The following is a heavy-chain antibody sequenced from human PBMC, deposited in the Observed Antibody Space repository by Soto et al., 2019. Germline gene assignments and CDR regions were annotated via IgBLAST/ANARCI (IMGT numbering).Heavy chain of an antibody. Sequence: ASVKVSCKASGYTFTSYYMHWVRQAPGQGLEWMGIINPSGGSTSYAQKFQGRVTMTRDTSTSTVYMELSSLRSEDTAVYYCAXDRLGSYGPLRSYYFDYWGQGTLVTVSS. J-gene: IGHJ4*02. D-gene: IGHD5-18*01. CDR3: AXDRLGSYGPLRSYYFDY. CDR1: GYTFTSYY. CDR2: INPSGGST. V-gene: IGHV1-46*01.